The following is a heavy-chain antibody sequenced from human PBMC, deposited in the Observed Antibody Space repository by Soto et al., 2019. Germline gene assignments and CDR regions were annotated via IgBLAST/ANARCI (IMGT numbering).Heavy chain of an antibody. Sequence: QVQLVESGGGVVQAGRSLRLSCAASGFTFSNYGMHWVRQAPGRGLDWLAAVWYEGSNKYYADSVEGRFTISRDNSKNTLYLQMSGLRAGDAAVYYCAKDPGRTAYWIDYWGQGTLVTVSS. V-gene: IGHV3-33*06. D-gene: IGHD2-8*02. CDR1: GFTFSNYG. J-gene: IGHJ4*02. CDR3: AKDPGRTAYWIDY. CDR2: VWYEGSNK.